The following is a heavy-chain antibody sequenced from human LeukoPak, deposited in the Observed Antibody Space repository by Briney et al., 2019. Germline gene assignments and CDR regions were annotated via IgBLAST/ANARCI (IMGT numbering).Heavy chain of an antibody. CDR1: GFTFSSYS. D-gene: IGHD6-19*01. V-gene: IGHV3-21*04. CDR3: ARGTQVAGYAFDI. CDR2: ISSSSSYI. Sequence: PGGSLRLSCAASGFTFSSYSMNWVRQAPGKGLEWGSSISSSSSYIYYADSVKGRFTISRDNSKNTLYLQMNSLRAEDTAVYYCARGTQVAGYAFDIWGQGTMVTVSS. J-gene: IGHJ3*02.